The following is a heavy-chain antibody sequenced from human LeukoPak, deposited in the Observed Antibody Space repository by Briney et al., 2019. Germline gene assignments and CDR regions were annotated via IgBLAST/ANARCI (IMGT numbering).Heavy chain of an antibody. D-gene: IGHD2-8*01. CDR3: ASEGFLLMVYAMYVY. V-gene: IGHV3-30-3*01. J-gene: IGHJ4*02. Sequence: PGRSLRLSCAASGFTFSSYAMHWVRQAPGKGLEWVAVISYDGSNKYYADSVKGRFTISRDNSKNTLYLQMNSLRAEDTAVYYCASEGFLLMVYAMYVYWGQGTLVTVSS. CDR2: ISYDGSNK. CDR1: GFTFSSYA.